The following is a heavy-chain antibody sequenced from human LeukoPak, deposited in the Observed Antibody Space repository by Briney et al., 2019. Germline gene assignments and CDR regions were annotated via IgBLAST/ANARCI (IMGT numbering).Heavy chain of an antibody. Sequence: SETLSLTCAVYGGSFSGYYWSWIRQPPGKGLEWIWEINHSGSTNYNPSLKSRVTISVDTSKNQYSLKLSSMTAADTAVYYCVRGGVATIDYWGPGTLVTVSS. CDR2: INHSGST. CDR3: VRGGVATIDY. D-gene: IGHD5-12*01. CDR1: GGSFSGYY. J-gene: IGHJ4*02. V-gene: IGHV4-34*01.